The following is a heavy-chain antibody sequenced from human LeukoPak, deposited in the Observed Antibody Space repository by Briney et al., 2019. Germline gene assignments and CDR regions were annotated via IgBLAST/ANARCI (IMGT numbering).Heavy chain of an antibody. Sequence: SETLSLTCAVYGGSFSGYYWSWIRQPAGKGLEWIGRIYTSGSTNYNPSLKSRVTMSVDTSKNQFSLKLSSVTAADTAVYYCAREYSSGWSRGFDYWGQGTLVTVSS. CDR1: GGSFSGYY. CDR3: AREYSSGWSRGFDY. D-gene: IGHD6-19*01. CDR2: IYTSGST. V-gene: IGHV4-4*07. J-gene: IGHJ4*02.